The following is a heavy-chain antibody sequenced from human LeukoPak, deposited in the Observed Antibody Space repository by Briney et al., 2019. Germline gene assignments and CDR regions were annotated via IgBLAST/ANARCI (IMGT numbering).Heavy chain of an antibody. CDR2: INHSGST. Sequence: SETLSLTCAVYGGSFSGYYWSWIRQPPGKGLEWIGEINHSGSTNYNPSLKSRVTISVDTSKNQFSLKLSSVTAADTAVYYCARVYDWRYYGSGSQGPFDYWGQGTLVTVSS. CDR3: ARVYDWRYYGSGSQGPFDY. J-gene: IGHJ4*02. D-gene: IGHD3-10*01. V-gene: IGHV4-34*01. CDR1: GGSFSGYY.